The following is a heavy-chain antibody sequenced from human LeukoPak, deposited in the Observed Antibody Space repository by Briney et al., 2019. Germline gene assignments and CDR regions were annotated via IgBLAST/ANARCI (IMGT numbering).Heavy chain of an antibody. Sequence: PSETLSLTCAVYGGSFSGYYWSWIRQPPGKGLEWIGEINHSGSTNYNPSLKSRVTISVDTSKNQFSLKLSSVTAADTAVYYCARDWYYYDSSGQEGYFDYWGQGTLVTVSS. CDR3: ARDWYYYDSSGQEGYFDY. CDR2: INHSGST. D-gene: IGHD3-22*01. J-gene: IGHJ4*02. V-gene: IGHV4-34*01. CDR1: GGSFSGYY.